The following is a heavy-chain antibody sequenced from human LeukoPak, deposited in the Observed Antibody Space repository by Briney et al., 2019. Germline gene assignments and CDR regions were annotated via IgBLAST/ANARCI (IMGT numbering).Heavy chain of an antibody. Sequence: SETLSLTCTVSSGSISSYYWSWIRQPAGKGLEWIGRIYTSGSTNYNPSLKSRVTMSVDTSKNQFSLKLSSVTAADTAVYYCARGENYDFWGGYSTYYYYMDVWGKGTTVTVSS. CDR2: IYTSGST. V-gene: IGHV4-4*07. D-gene: IGHD3-3*01. CDR1: SGSISSYY. CDR3: ARGENYDFWGGYSTYYYYMDV. J-gene: IGHJ6*03.